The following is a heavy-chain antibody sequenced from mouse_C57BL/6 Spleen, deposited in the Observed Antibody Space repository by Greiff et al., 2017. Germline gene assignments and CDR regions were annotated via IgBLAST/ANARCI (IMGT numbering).Heavy chain of an antibody. V-gene: IGHV5-4*01. CDR3: ARDGLGRYYFDY. J-gene: IGHJ2*01. CDR2: ISDGGSYT. D-gene: IGHD4-1*01. Sequence: EVKVVESGGGLVKPGGSLKLSCAASGFTFSSYAMSWVRQTPEKRLEWVATISDGGSYTYYPDNVKGRFTISRDNAKNNLYLQMSHLKSEDTAMYYCARDGLGRYYFDYWGQGTTLTVSS. CDR1: GFTFSSYA.